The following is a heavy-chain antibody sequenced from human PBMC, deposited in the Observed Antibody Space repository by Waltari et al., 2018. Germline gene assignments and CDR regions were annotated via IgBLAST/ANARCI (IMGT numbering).Heavy chain of an antibody. CDR2: IRSSSTTI. Sequence: EVQLVESGGGLVQPGGSLRLSCAASGFTFSSYSMNWVRQAPGKGLAWVSYIRSSSTTIYYAYSVKGRFTISRDNAKNSLYLQINSLRAEDTAVYYCARETEGSGWYYFDYWGQGTLVTVSS. CDR1: GFTFSSYS. CDR3: ARETEGSGWYYFDY. D-gene: IGHD6-19*01. V-gene: IGHV3-48*04. J-gene: IGHJ4*02.